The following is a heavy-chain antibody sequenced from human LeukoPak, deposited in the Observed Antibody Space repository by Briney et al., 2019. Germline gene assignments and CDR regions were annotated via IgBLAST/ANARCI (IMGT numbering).Heavy chain of an antibody. J-gene: IGHJ3*02. V-gene: IGHV4-30-2*01. Sequence: SETLSLTCAVSGGSISSGGYSWSWIRQPPGKGLEWIGYIYHSGSTYYNPSLKSRVTISVDRSKNQFSLKLSSVTAADTAVYYCARVPPGPYAFDIWGQGTMVTVSS. CDR1: GGSISSGGYS. D-gene: IGHD3-10*01. CDR3: ARVPPGPYAFDI. CDR2: IYHSGST.